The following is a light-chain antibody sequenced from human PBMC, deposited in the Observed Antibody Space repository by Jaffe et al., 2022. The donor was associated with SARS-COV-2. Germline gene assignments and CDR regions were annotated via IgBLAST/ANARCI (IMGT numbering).Light chain of an antibody. CDR1: NIGGKN. V-gene: IGLV3-9*01. J-gene: IGLJ1*01. Sequence: SFELTQPLSVSVAPGQTAKIPCVGNNIGGKNVHWYQQKPGQAPMLVIYRSTNRPSGVPDRFSGSNSENTATLTISRVEAGDEADYYCLVWHSAYVFGTGTKVTVL. CDR3: LVWHSAYV. CDR2: RST.